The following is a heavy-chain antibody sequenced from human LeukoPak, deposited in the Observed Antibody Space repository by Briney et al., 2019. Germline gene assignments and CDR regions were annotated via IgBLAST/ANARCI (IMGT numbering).Heavy chain of an antibody. CDR2: ISGSGGST. D-gene: IGHD3-22*01. V-gene: IGHV3-23*01. CDR3: AKDVGYYDSSGGD. J-gene: IGHJ4*02. Sequence: GGSLRLSCAASGFTFSSYSMNWVRQAPGKGLEWVSAISGSGGSTYYADSVKGRFTISRDNSKNTLYLQMNSLRAEDTAVYYCAKDVGYYDSSGGDWGQGTLVTVSS. CDR1: GFTFSSYS.